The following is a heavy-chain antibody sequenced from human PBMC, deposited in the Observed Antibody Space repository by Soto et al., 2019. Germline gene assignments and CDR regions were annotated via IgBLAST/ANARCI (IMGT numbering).Heavy chain of an antibody. CDR2: IRNKPNSYST. CDR3: GRDNGNYLLDY. Sequence: EVQLVESGGDLVQPGGSLRLSCAASGFSFSDHFMDWVRQAPGKGLEWVGRIRNKPNSYSTEYAASVKGRFTISRDDSKNSLYLQMDILKTEDSAVYYCGRDNGNYLLDYWGQGTLVTVSS. J-gene: IGHJ4*02. D-gene: IGHD1-7*01. V-gene: IGHV3-72*01. CDR1: GFSFSDHF.